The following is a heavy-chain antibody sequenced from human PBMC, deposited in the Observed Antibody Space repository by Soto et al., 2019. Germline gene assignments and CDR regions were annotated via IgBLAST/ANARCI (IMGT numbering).Heavy chain of an antibody. CDR2: ISWNSGSI. CDR1: GFTFDDYA. V-gene: IGHV3-9*01. D-gene: IGHD6-19*01. Sequence: GGSLRLSCAASGFTFDDYAMHWVRQAPGKGLEWVSGISWNSGSIGYADSVKGRFTISRDNAKNSLYLQMNSLRAEDTALYYCAKTNSSGWPLFDYWGQGTLVTVSS. CDR3: AKTNSSGWPLFDY. J-gene: IGHJ4*02.